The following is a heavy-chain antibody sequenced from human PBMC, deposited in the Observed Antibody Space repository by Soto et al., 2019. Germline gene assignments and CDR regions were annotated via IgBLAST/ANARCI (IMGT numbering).Heavy chain of an antibody. J-gene: IGHJ4*02. V-gene: IGHV1-8*01. D-gene: IGHD3-10*01. CDR1: GYTFTSYD. Sequence: GAPVKVSCKASGYTFTSYDINWVRQATGQGLEWMGWMNPNSGNTGYAQKFQGRVTMTEDTSTDTAYMELSSLRSEDTAVYYCATENGGSGSFDYWGQGTLVTVSS. CDR2: MNPNSGNT. CDR3: ATENGGSGSFDY.